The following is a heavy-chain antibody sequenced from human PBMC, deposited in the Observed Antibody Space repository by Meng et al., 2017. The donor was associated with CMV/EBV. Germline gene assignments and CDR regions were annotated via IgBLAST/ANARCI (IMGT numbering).Heavy chain of an antibody. CDR2: IIPFFHTT. CDR1: VDTSKHYA. D-gene: IGHD7-27*01. J-gene: IGHJ4*02. Sequence: SRQSSVDTSKHYALSWVRQAPGQGLEWMGGIIPFFHTTYYAQKFQDRVIFTSDEDTKTVYMELRSLRSEDTAVYFCTRGANWGSPFDHWGQGALVTVSS. V-gene: IGHV1-69*01. CDR3: TRGANWGSPFDH.